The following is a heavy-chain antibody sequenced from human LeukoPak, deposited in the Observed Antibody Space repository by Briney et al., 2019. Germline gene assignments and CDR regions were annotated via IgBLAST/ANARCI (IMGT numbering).Heavy chain of an antibody. CDR3: ARASSGWYGYYFDY. CDR1: GGTFSSYA. D-gene: IGHD6-19*01. J-gene: IGHJ4*02. Sequence: GGTFSSYAXXXXRXAXXXXLXXXXXXIPILGIANYAQKFQGRVTITADKSTSTAYMELSSLRSEDTAVYYCARASSGWYGYYFDYWGQGTLVTVSS. CDR2: XIPILGIA. V-gene: IGHV1-69*04.